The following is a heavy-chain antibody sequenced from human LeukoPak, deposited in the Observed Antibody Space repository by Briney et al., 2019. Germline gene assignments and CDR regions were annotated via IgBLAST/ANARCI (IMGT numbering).Heavy chain of an antibody. Sequence: GGSLRLSCAASGFTFSSYAMSWVRQAPGKGLEWVSAISGSGGSTYYADSVKGRFTISRDNSKNTLYLQMNSLRAEDTAVYYCARSSGSYYAGFDYWGQGTLVTVSS. V-gene: IGHV3-23*01. CDR3: ARSSGSYYAGFDY. D-gene: IGHD1-26*01. J-gene: IGHJ4*02. CDR2: ISGSGGST. CDR1: GFTFSSYA.